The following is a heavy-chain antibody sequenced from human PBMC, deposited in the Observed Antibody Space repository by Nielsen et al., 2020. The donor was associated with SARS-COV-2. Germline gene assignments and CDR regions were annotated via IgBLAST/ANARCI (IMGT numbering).Heavy chain of an antibody. D-gene: IGHD3-3*01. CDR2: ISAYNGNT. J-gene: IGHJ5*02. CDR1: GYTFTSYG. V-gene: IGHV1-18*01. CDR3: ARETSDFWSGYYDWFDP. Sequence: ASVKVSCKASGYTFTSYGISWVRQAPGQGLEWMGWISAYNGNTNYAQKLQGRVTMTTDTSTSTAYMELRSLRSDDTAVYYCARETSDFWSGYYDWFDPWGQGTLVTVSS.